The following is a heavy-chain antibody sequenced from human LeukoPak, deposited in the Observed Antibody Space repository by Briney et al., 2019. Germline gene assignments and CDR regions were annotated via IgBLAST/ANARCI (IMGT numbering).Heavy chain of an antibody. J-gene: IGHJ3*02. CDR1: GGTFSSYA. CDR2: IIPIFGTA. V-gene: IGHV1-69*01. D-gene: IGHD3-22*01. Sequence: SVKVSCKASGGTFSSYAISWVRQAPGQGLEWMGGIIPIFGTADYAQKFQGRVTITADESTSTAYMELSSLRSEDTAVYYCAGDGYYYDSSGYYYYLGDAFDIWGQGTMVTVSS. CDR3: AGDGYYYDSSGYYYYLGDAFDI.